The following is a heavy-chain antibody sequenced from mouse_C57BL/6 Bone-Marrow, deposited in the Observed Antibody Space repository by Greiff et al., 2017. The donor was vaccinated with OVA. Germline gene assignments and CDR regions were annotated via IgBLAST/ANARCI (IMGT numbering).Heavy chain of an antibody. CDR1: GYTFTSYG. J-gene: IGHJ1*03. Sequence: QVQLQQSGAELARPGASVKLSCKASGYTFTSYGISWVKQRTGQGLEWIGEIYPRSGNTYYNEKFKGKAILTADKSSSTAYMELRSLTSEDSAVYFCARRGVPYWYFDVWGTGTTVTVSS. CDR3: ARRGVPYWYFDV. CDR2: IYPRSGNT. V-gene: IGHV1-81*01.